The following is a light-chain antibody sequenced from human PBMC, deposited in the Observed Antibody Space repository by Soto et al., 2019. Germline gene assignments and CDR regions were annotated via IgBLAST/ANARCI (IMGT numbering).Light chain of an antibody. CDR2: RNN. V-gene: IGLV1-47*01. J-gene: IGLJ2*01. CDR1: SSNIGSNY. CDR3: AAWDDSLSDPLGV. Sequence: QPVLTQPPSASGTPGQRVTISCSGSSSNIGSNYVYWYQQLPGTAPKLLIYRNNQRPSGVPDRFSGSKSGTSASLAISGLRSEDEADYYCAAWDDSLSDPLGVFGGGTKLTVL.